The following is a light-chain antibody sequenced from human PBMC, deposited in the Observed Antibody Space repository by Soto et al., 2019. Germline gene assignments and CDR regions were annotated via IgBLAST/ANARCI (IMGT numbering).Light chain of an antibody. CDR1: SSDVGDFDC. CDR2: EVS. V-gene: IGLV2-14*01. Sequence: QSALTQPASVSGSPGQSITISCTGTSSDVGDFDCVSWYQQHPGKAPKLMIYEVSDRPSGVSNRFSGSKSGDTASLTISGLQAEDEADYYCSSYTSSNTLVFGVGTKLTVL. J-gene: IGLJ2*01. CDR3: SSYTSSNTLV.